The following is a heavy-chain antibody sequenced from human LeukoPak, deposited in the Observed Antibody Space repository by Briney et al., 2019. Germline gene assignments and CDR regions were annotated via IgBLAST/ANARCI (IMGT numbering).Heavy chain of an antibody. CDR2: IIPIFGTA. Sequence: ASVKVSCKASGGTFSSYAISWVRQAPGQGLEWMGGIIPIFGTANYAQKFQGRVTITTDESKSTAYMELRSLRAEDTDVYYCASRGPYYDSSGYLDYWGQGTLVTVSS. D-gene: IGHD3-22*01. CDR3: ASRGPYYDSSGYLDY. J-gene: IGHJ4*02. CDR1: GGTFSSYA. V-gene: IGHV1-69*05.